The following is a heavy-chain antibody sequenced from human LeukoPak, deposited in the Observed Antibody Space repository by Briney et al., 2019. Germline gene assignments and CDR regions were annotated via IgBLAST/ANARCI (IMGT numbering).Heavy chain of an antibody. V-gene: IGHV4-34*01. CDR3: ARARDGYSPLSFDY. J-gene: IGHJ4*02. Sequence: SETLSLTCAVYGGSFSGYYWSWIRQPPGKGLEWIGEINHSGSTNYNPSLKSRVTISVDTSKNQFSLKLSSVTAADTAVYYCARARDGYSPLSFDYWGQGTLVTVSS. CDR1: GGSFSGYY. D-gene: IGHD3-22*01. CDR2: INHSGST.